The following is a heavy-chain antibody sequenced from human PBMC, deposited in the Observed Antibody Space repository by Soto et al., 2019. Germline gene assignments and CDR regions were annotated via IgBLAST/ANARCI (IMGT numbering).Heavy chain of an antibody. D-gene: IGHD3-10*01. CDR3: ARDDDGEPNAFDV. Sequence: QPGGSLRLSCEASGFTFSGYGMHWVRQAPGRGLEWVALIYGDGSKQYYTDSVKGRFTISRDNAKNTLFLEMSVLRAEDTAVYYCARDDDGEPNAFDVWGQGTMVTVSS. CDR1: GFTFSGYG. V-gene: IGHV3-33*01. CDR2: IYGDGSKQ. J-gene: IGHJ3*01.